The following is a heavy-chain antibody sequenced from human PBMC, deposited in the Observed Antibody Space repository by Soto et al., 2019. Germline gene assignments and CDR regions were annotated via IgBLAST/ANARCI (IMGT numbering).Heavy chain of an antibody. CDR3: ARGAEYCSGGSCYEVSY. D-gene: IGHD2-15*01. CDR2: IIPIFGTA. Sequence: QVQLVQSGAEVKKPGSSVKVSCKASGGTFSSYAISWVRQAPGQGLEWMGGIIPIFGTANYAQKFQCRVTITADESTSTAYMELSSLRSEDTAVYYCARGAEYCSGGSCYEVSYWGQGTLVTVSS. CDR1: GGTFSSYA. J-gene: IGHJ4*02. V-gene: IGHV1-69*01.